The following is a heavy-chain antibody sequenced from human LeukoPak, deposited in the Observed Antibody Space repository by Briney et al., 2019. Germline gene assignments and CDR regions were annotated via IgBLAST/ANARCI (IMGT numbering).Heavy chain of an antibody. D-gene: IGHD3-9*01. V-gene: IGHV4-4*07. J-gene: IGHJ4*02. CDR1: GGSISSYY. CDR3: ARERDDILTGYYSDY. Sequence: SETLSLTCTVSGGSISSYYWSWIRQPAGKGLEWIGRIYTSGSTNYNPSLKSRVTISVDTSKNQFSLKLSSVTAADTAVYYCARERDDILTGYYSDYWGQGTLVTVSS. CDR2: IYTSGST.